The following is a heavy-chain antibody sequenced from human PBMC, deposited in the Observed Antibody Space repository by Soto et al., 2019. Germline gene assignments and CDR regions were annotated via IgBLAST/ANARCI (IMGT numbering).Heavy chain of an antibody. CDR3: AREGWGNYYDSSGYYPRAFDI. CDR2: IGAYNGNT. J-gene: IGHJ3*02. Sequence: ASVKVSCKASGYTFTSYGISWVRQAPGQGLEWMGWIGAYNGNTNYAQKLQGRVTMTTDTSTSTAYMELRSLRSDDTAVYYCAREGWGNYYDSSGYYPRAFDIWGQGTMVTVSS. CDR1: GYTFTSYG. D-gene: IGHD3-22*01. V-gene: IGHV1-18*01.